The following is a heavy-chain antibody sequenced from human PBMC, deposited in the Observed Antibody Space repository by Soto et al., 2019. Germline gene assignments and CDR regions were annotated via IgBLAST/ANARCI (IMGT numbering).Heavy chain of an antibody. CDR3: AKDRAICEVVIMISNSAIDT. Sequence: GGSLRLSCAASGFTFSTYAMSWVRQAPGKGLEWVSALSGSGGSTYYADSVKGRFTISRDNSKNTLYLQMNSLRADDTAGYYCAKDRAICEVVIMISNSAIDTWGQGSLLT. V-gene: IGHV3-23*01. CDR2: LSGSGGST. CDR1: GFTFSTYA. D-gene: IGHD3-3*01. J-gene: IGHJ5*01.